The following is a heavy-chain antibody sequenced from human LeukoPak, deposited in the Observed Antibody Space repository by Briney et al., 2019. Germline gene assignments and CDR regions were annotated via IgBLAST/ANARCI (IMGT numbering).Heavy chain of an antibody. Sequence: SQTLSLTCTISGGSVNSGGYYWSWIRQSPGKGLEWIGYKNDSGSTNYNPSLKSRVTISVDRFKNHFSLKLKSVTAADTAVYYCARGFWSGYYNSNWFDPWGQGTLVTVSS. D-gene: IGHD3-3*01. J-gene: IGHJ5*02. CDR3: ARGFWSGYYNSNWFDP. V-gene: IGHV4-30-2*06. CDR2: KNDSGST. CDR1: GGSVNSGGYY.